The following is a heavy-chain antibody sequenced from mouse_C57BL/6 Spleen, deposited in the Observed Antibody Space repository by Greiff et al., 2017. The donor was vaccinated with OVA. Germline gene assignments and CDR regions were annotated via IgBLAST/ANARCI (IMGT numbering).Heavy chain of an antibody. CDR2: ISSGGDYI. V-gene: IGHV5-9-1*02. CDR1: GFTFSSYA. J-gene: IGHJ2*01. CDR3: TRDAEYGSLDY. D-gene: IGHD2-10*02. Sequence: EVQLQESGEGLVKPGGSLKLSCAASGFTFSSYAMSWVRQTPEKRLEWVAYISSGGDYIYYADTVKGRFPISRDNARNTLYLQMSSLKSEDTAMYYCTRDAEYGSLDYWGQGTTLTVSS.